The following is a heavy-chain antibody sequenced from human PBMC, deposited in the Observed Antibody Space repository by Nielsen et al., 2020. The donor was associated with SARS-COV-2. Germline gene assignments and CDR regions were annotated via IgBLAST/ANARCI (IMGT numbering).Heavy chain of an antibody. CDR3: ARQAFITGTVWADY. J-gene: IGHJ4*02. V-gene: IGHV5-51*01. CDR2: IYPGDSDT. D-gene: IGHD1-7*01. Sequence: VRQMPGKGLEWMGIIYPGDSDTRYSPSFQGQVTISADKSISTAYLQWSSLKASDTAMYYCARQAFITGTVWADYWGQGTLVTVSS.